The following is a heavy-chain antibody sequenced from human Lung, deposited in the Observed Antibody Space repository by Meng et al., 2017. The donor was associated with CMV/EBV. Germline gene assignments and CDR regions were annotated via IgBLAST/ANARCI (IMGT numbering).Heavy chain of an antibody. V-gene: IGHV3-21*01. Sequence: SCAASGFTFSSYSMNWVRQAPGKGLEWVSSISSSSSYIYYADSVKGRFTISRDNAKNSLYLQMNSLRAEDTAVYYCARDAFYYYYYYGMDVWGQGXTVTVSS. D-gene: IGHD3-16*01. CDR1: GFTFSSYS. CDR3: ARDAFYYYYYYGMDV. J-gene: IGHJ6*02. CDR2: ISSSSSYI.